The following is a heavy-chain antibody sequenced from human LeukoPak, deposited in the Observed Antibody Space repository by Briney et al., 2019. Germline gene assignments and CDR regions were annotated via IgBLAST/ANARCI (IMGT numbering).Heavy chain of an antibody. CDR2: IKSKTDGGTT. CDR3: TSIPYCSSTSCPPFDY. V-gene: IGHV3-15*01. Sequence: GGSLRLSCAASGFTFDDYGMSWVRQAPGKGLEWVGRIKSKTDGGTTDYAAPVKGRFTISRDDSKNTLYLQMNSLKTEDTAVYYCTSIPYCSSTSCPPFDYWGQGTLVTVSS. D-gene: IGHD2-2*01. J-gene: IGHJ4*02. CDR1: GFTFDDYG.